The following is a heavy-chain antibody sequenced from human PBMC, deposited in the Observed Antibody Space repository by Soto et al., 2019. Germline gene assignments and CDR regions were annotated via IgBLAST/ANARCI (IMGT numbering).Heavy chain of an antibody. J-gene: IGHJ4*02. CDR2: ISNDGRDK. Sequence: GGSLRLSCAASGFTFSSYAMHWVRQAPGKGLEWVAVISNDGRDKDYADSVKGRFTISRDNSRNTLFLQMNSLRAEDTAVYYCARDYYKYYDSSGYYRSPAYWGQGTLVTVSS. CDR1: GFTFSSYA. CDR3: ARDYYKYYDSSGYYRSPAY. V-gene: IGHV3-30*04. D-gene: IGHD3-22*01.